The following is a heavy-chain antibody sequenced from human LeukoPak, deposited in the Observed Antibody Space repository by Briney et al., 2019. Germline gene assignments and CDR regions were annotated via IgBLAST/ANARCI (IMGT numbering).Heavy chain of an antibody. CDR1: GGSISSYY. CDR3: ARAGDIVTFFDWFDP. V-gene: IGHV4-4*07. J-gene: IGHJ5*02. CDR2: IYTSGST. D-gene: IGHD2-15*01. Sequence: PSETLSLTCTVSGGSISSYYWSWIRQPAGKGLEWIGRIYTSGSTNYNPSLKSRVTMSVDTSKNQFSLKLSSVTAADTAVYYCARAGDIVTFFDWFDPWGQGTLVTVSS.